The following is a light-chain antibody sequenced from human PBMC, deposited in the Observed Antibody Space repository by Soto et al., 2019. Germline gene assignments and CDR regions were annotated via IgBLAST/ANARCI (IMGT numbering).Light chain of an antibody. J-gene: IGKJ4*01. CDR3: QQYGSSPFT. Sequence: EIVLTQSPGTLSLSPGERATLSCRASQSVTNSYLAWYQQKPGQAPRLLIYGSSSRATGIPDRFRGSGSGTDFTLTVSRLEPEDFAVYYCQQYGSSPFTFGGGTNVEIK. CDR2: GSS. CDR1: QSVTNSY. V-gene: IGKV3-20*01.